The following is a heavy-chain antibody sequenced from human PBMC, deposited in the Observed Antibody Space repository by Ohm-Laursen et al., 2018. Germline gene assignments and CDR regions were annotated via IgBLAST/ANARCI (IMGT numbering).Heavy chain of an antibody. Sequence: GSLRLSCAASGFTFSSYSMSWVRQAPGKGLEWVSCISSSSSYIYYADSVKGRFTISRDNAKNSLYLQMNSLRAEDTAVYYCARDGDSSGWYGSFDYWGQGTLVTVSS. CDR3: ARDGDSSGWYGSFDY. V-gene: IGHV3-21*01. CDR1: GFTFSSYS. D-gene: IGHD6-19*01. J-gene: IGHJ4*02. CDR2: ISSSSSYI.